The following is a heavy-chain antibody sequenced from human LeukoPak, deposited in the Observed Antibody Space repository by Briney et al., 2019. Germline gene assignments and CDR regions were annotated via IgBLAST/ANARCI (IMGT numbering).Heavy chain of an antibody. J-gene: IGHJ3*02. D-gene: IGHD3-22*01. CDR1: GYTFTSYY. Sequence: ASVKVSCKASGYTFTSYYMHWVRQAPGQGLEWMGIINPSGGSTSYAQKFQGRVTMTRDTSTNTVYMELSSLRSEDTAVYYCARVPDSSGYYEAGRAFDIWGQGTMVTVSS. V-gene: IGHV1-46*01. CDR2: INPSGGST. CDR3: ARVPDSSGYYEAGRAFDI.